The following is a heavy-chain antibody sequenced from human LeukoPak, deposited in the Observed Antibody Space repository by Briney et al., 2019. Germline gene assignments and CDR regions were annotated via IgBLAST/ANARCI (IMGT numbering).Heavy chain of an antibody. J-gene: IGHJ4*02. CDR1: GGSISSYY. CDR2: IYYSGST. CDR3: ARAYDSSGYYPSDY. D-gene: IGHD3-22*01. Sequence: SETLSLTCTVSGGSISSYYWSWIRQPPGKGLEWIGYIYYSGSTNYNPSLKSRVTISVDTSKNQFSLKLSSVTAADTAVYYCARAYDSSGYYPSDYWGQGTLVTVSS. V-gene: IGHV4-59*01.